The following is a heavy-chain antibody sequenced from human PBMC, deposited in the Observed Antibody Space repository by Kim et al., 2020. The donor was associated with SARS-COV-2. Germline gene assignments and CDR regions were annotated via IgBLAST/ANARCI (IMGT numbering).Heavy chain of an antibody. D-gene: IGHD3-10*01. CDR3: ARYYYGSGSYYD. Sequence: YSNPSRKSRVTISVDPSKNQFSLKLSSVTAADTAVYYCARYYYGSGSYYDWGQGTLVTVSS. J-gene: IGHJ4*02. V-gene: IGHV4-39*07.